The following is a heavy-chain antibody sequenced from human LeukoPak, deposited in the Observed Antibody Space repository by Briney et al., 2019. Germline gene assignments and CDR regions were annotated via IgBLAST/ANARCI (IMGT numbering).Heavy chain of an antibody. CDR2: IHQTEGT. CDR1: GGSFSGYY. D-gene: IGHD5-24*01. CDR3: ASRRDGYPSAFDI. Sequence: SETLSLTCAVYGGSFSGYYWSWIRQPPGKGLEWIGEIHQTEGTNFNPSLKSRVTISVDMSKNQFSLRLTSVTAADTAVYYCASRRDGYPSAFDIWGQGTMVTVSS. V-gene: IGHV4-34*01. J-gene: IGHJ3*02.